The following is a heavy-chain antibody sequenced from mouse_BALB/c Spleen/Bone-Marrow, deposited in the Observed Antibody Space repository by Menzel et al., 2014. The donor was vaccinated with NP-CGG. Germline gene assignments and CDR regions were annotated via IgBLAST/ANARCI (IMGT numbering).Heavy chain of an antibody. CDR2: ISYSGST. CDR3: SRSRDYYGNSLDY. J-gene: IGHJ2*01. V-gene: IGHV3-8*02. D-gene: IGHD2-1*01. Sequence: VQLKQSGPSLVKPSQTLSLTCSVTGDSITSGYWNWIRKFPGNKLEYMGYISYSGSTYYNPSLKSRISITRDASKNQYYLQLNSVTTEDTATYYCSRSRDYYGNSLDYWGQGTTLTVSS. CDR1: GDSITSGY.